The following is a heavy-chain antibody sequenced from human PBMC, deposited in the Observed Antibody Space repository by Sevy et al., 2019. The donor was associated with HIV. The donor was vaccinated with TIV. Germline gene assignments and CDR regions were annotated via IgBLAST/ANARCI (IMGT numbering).Heavy chain of an antibody. Sequence: GGSLRLSCAASGFTFSYYAMTWVRQAPGKGLEWVSAISGSGDTTYYAESVKGRFTISRDNSRGTLYLQINSLRAEDTAIYFCAKEGYRLPGADAFDIWGQGTMVTVSS. CDR2: ISGSGDTT. D-gene: IGHD3-16*01. CDR3: AKEGYRLPGADAFDI. J-gene: IGHJ3*02. CDR1: GFTFSYYA. V-gene: IGHV3-23*01.